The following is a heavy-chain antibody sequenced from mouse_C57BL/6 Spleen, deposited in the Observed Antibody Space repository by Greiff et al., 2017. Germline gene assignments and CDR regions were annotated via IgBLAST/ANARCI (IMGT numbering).Heavy chain of an antibody. Sequence: EVQLQQSGAELVKPGASVKLSCTASGFNIKDYYMHWVKQRPEQGLEWIGRIDPGDGETKYAPKFQGKDTITADPSSNTAYLQLSSLTSEDTAVDYCSTPYYYGRLFDYWGQGTTLTVSS. CDR1: GFNIKDYY. D-gene: IGHD1-1*01. J-gene: IGHJ2*01. CDR3: STPYYYGRLFDY. V-gene: IGHV14-2*01. CDR2: IDPGDGET.